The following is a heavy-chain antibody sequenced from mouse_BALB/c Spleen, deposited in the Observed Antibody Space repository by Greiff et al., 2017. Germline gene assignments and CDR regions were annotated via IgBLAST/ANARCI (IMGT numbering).Heavy chain of an antibody. J-gene: IGHJ3*01. D-gene: IGHD2-3*01. CDR2: IFPGDGST. CDR1: GYTFTSYD. Sequence: QVQLQQSGAELVKPGASVKLSCKASGYTFTSYDINWVRQRPEQGLEWIGWIFPGDGSTKYNEKFKGKATLTTDKSSSKAYMQLSRLTSEDSAVYFCARSDYDGYEAWFAYWGQGTLVTVSA. V-gene: IGHV1S56*01. CDR3: ARSDYDGYEAWFAY.